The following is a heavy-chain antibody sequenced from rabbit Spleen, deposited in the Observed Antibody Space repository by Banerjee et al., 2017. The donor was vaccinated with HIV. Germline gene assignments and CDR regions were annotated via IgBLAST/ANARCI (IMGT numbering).Heavy chain of an antibody. J-gene: IGHJ3*01. CDR3: ARDNYGVSYPTYYTRLDL. D-gene: IGHD6-1*01. Sequence: QQQLEESGGGLVKPGGTLTLTCKVSGIDFSSWYYMCWVRQAPGKGLELIGCIYLSSASTWYASWVNGRFTISRSTSLNTVDLKMTSLTAADTATYFCARDNYGVSYPTYYTRLDLWGPGTLVTVS. CDR2: IYLSSAST. V-gene: IGHV1S43*01. CDR1: GIDFSSWYY.